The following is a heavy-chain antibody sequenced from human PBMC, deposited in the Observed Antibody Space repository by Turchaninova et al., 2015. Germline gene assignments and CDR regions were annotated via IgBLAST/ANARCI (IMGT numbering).Heavy chain of an antibody. D-gene: IGHD3-3*01. CDR3: ARPKGDFWSGYYR. V-gene: IGHV4-34*01. CDR1: GGSFSGYY. J-gene: IGHJ4*02. Sequence: QVQLQQWGAGLLKPSETLSLTCAVYGGSFSGYYWSWLRQPPGKGREGIGEINTNGSTNYNPSLKSRVTISVDTPKNQFSLKLSSVTAADTAVYYWARPKGDFWSGYYRWGQGTLVTVSS. CDR2: INTNGST.